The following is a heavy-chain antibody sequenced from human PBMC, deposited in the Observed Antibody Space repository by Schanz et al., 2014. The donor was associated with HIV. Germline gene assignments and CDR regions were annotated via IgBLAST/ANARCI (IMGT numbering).Heavy chain of an antibody. CDR1: GYTFTTYG. CDR3: ARVGSGSYYVRYFDY. J-gene: IGHJ4*02. D-gene: IGHD3-10*01. Sequence: QIQLVQSGAEVKKPGASVKVSCRASGYTFTTYGITWVRQAPGQGLEWMGWISGYKGNTNYAKKLQGRVTMTTDTSTSTAYMELRSLRSDDTAVYYCARVGSGSYYVRYFDYWGQGTLVTVSS. V-gene: IGHV1-18*01. CDR2: ISGYKGNT.